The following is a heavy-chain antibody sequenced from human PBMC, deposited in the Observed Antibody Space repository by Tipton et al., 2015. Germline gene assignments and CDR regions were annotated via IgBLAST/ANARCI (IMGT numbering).Heavy chain of an antibody. D-gene: IGHD6-19*01. J-gene: IGHJ6*02. V-gene: IGHV4-59*01. CDR3: ARALTYSSGWDPFYFFGMDV. CDR1: GGSISTYY. CDR2: IYYSGST. Sequence: TLSLTCTVSGGSISTYYWNWIRQPPGKGLEWIGYIYYSGSTNYNPSLKSRVTISVDTSKNQFSLKLSSVTAADTAVYYCARALTYSSGWDPFYFFGMDVWGQGTTVPVSS.